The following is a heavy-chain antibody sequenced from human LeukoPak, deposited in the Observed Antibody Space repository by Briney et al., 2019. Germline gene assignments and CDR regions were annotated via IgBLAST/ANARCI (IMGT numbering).Heavy chain of an antibody. CDR2: IYYSGST. CDR1: GGSISGYY. D-gene: IGHD3-22*01. V-gene: IGHV4-59*01. CDR3: AGLDYYDSRGLRC. J-gene: IGHJ4*02. Sequence: SETLSLTCTVSGGSISGYYWSWIRQPPGKGLEWIGYIYYSGSTNYNPSLKSRVTISVDTSKNQFSLKLSSVTAADTAVYYCAGLDYYDSRGLRCWGQGTLVTVSS.